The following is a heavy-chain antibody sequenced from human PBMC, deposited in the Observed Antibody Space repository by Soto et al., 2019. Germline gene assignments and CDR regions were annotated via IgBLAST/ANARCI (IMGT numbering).Heavy chain of an antibody. CDR2: IDPSDSYT. D-gene: IGHD3-16*02. Sequence: GESLKISCKGSGYSFTSYWISWVRQMPGKGLEWMGRIDPSDSYTNYSPSFQGHVTISADKSISTAYLQWSSLKASDTAMYYWAGGGRDLGGISVIYYFASWAQGPLATVSS. CDR3: AGGGRDLGGISVIYYFAS. CDR1: GYSFTSYW. V-gene: IGHV5-10-1*01. J-gene: IGHJ4*02.